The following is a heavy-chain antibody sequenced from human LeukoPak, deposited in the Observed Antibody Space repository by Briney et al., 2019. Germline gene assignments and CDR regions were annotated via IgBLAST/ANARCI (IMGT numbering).Heavy chain of an antibody. Sequence: PGGPLRLSCAASGFIFSSYWMHWVRQAPGKGLVWVSRINSDGTDTTYADSVKGRFTISRDNAKNMLYLQMNSLRAEDTAVYYWAREVTTLSIYGMDVWGQGTTVTVS. V-gene: IGHV3-74*01. CDR3: AREVTTLSIYGMDV. J-gene: IGHJ6*02. CDR2: INSDGTDT. CDR1: GFIFSSYW. D-gene: IGHD3-10*02.